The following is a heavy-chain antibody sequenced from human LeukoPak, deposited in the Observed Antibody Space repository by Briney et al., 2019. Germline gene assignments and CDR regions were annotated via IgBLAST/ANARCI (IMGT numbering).Heavy chain of an antibody. D-gene: IGHD3-10*02. CDR2: ISSSGSTI. V-gene: IGHV3-11*04. CDR3: AELGITMIGGV. J-gene: IGHJ6*04. CDR1: GFTVSSNY. Sequence: GGSLRLSCEASGFTVSSNYMSWVRQAPGKGLEWVSYISSSGSTIYYADSVKGRFTISRDNAKNSLYLQMNSLRAEDTAVYYCAELGITMIGGVWGKGTTVTISS.